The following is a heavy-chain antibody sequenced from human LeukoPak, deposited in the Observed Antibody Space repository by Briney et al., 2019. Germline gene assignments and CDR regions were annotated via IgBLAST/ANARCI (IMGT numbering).Heavy chain of an antibody. V-gene: IGHV5-51*01. J-gene: IGHJ4*02. CDR3: ASPPTRECSSISCPLSY. CDR1: GYIFTNYW. CDR2: FYPGDSDT. D-gene: IGHD2-2*01. Sequence: GESLKISCKASGYIFTNYWIGWVRQMPGKGLEWMGIFYPGDSDTRYSPSFQGQVTISVDKSINTAYLQWSSLKASDTAMYYCASPPTRECSSISCPLSYWGQGTLVTVSS.